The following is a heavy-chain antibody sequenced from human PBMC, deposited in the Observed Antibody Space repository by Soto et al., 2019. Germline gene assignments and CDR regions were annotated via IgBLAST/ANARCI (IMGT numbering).Heavy chain of an antibody. D-gene: IGHD3-10*01. CDR2: ISGSGGST. J-gene: IGHJ5*02. CDR1: GFTFSSYA. Sequence: GGSLRLSCAASGFTFSSYAMSWVRQAPGKGLEWVSAISGSGGSTYYADSVKGRFTISRDNSKNTLYLQMNSLRAEDTAVYYCAKDPYGSGSYNWFDPWGQGTLVTVSS. CDR3: AKDPYGSGSYNWFDP. V-gene: IGHV3-23*01.